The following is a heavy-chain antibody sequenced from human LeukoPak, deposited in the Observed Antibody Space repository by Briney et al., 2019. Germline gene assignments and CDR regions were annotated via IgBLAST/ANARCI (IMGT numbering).Heavy chain of an antibody. Sequence: SETLSLTCAVSGGSILTTNWWRWVRQPPGKGLEWIGEVHLSGASNYNPSLKSRVSMSTDKSRNQLSLELTSVTAADTAIYYCARESGAFSPFGFWGQGTLVTVSS. CDR2: VHLSGAS. V-gene: IGHV4-4*02. CDR3: ARESGAFSPFGF. D-gene: IGHD1-26*01. J-gene: IGHJ4*02. CDR1: GGSILTTNW.